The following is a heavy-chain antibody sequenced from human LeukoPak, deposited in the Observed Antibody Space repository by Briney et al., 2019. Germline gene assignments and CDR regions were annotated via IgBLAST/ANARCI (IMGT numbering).Heavy chain of an antibody. J-gene: IGHJ4*02. CDR3: AKDRSYYDSSGSPTFDY. V-gene: IGHV3-30*18. Sequence: GGSLRLPCAASGFTFSSYGMHWVRQAPGKGLEWVAVISYDGSNKYYADSAKGRFTISRDNSKNTLYLQMNSLRAEDTAVYYCAKDRSYYDSSGSPTFDYWGQGTLVTVSS. CDR1: GFTFSSYG. D-gene: IGHD3-22*01. CDR2: ISYDGSNK.